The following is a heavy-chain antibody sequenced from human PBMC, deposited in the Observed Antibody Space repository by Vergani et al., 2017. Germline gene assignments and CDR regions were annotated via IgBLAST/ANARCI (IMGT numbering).Heavy chain of an antibody. J-gene: IGHJ4*02. V-gene: IGHV3-23*01. CDR3: AKWDYGGRYHFDS. CDR1: GFTFSTYG. Sequence: EVQLLESGGGLIQPGGSLRLPCAASGFTFSTYGMSWVRQAPGKGLDWVSSISGSSDKTVNADSVKGRFTISRDNSKHTLYLQMNGLRAGDTALYYCAKWDYGGRYHFDSWGQGTLVTVSS. CDR2: ISGSSDKT. D-gene: IGHD4-23*01.